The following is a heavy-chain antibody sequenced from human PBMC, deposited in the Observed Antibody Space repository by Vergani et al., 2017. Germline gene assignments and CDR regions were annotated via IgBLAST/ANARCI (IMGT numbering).Heavy chain of an antibody. CDR1: GFTFSRHW. J-gene: IGHJ4*02. Sequence: EVQLVESGGGLVQPGGSLRLSCAASGFTFSRHWMHWVRQAPRKGLVWVSRVNPEGTNTPYADSVKGRFTISRDNAKNMMYLQLNSLRDEDTAVYYCTKGSHGYTGYFFDYWGQGTLATVSS. V-gene: IGHV3-74*01. CDR2: VNPEGTNT. D-gene: IGHD5-12*01. CDR3: TKGSHGYTGYFFDY.